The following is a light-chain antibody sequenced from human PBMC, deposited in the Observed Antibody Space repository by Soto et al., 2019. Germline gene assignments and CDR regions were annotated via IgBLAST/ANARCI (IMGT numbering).Light chain of an antibody. J-gene: IGKJ4*01. CDR2: SAS. Sequence: EIVMTQSPATLSVSPGERATLSCSASQRVRRNLAWYQQMPGQPPRLRSYSASTRATSIPARFSGSGSGTEFALTFSSLQSEDLAVYYCHQYNSWPLTFGGGTKVEIK. CDR3: HQYNSWPLT. V-gene: IGKV3D-15*01. CDR1: QRVRRN.